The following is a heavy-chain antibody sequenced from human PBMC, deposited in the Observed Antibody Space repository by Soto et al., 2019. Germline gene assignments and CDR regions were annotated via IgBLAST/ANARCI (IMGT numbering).Heavy chain of an antibody. CDR3: ARGSVYDYVWGSYRYCDL. V-gene: IGHV3-33*01. Sequence: QVQLVESGGGVVQPGRSLRLSCAASGFTFSSYGMHWVRQAPGKGLEWVAVIWYDGSNKYYADSVKGRFTISRDNSKNTLYLQMNSLRAEDTAVYYCARGSVYDYVWGSYRYCDLWGRGTLVTVSS. J-gene: IGHJ2*01. CDR2: IWYDGSNK. D-gene: IGHD3-16*02. CDR1: GFTFSSYG.